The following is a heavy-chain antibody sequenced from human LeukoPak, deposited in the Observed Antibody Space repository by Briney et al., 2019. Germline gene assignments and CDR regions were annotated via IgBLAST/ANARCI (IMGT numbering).Heavy chain of an antibody. CDR3: ARGGGDRIDFWSGYSYYFDY. Sequence: GGSLRLSCAASGFTFSSYAMSWVRQAPGKGLEWVSAISGSGGSTYYADSVKGRFTISRDNSKNTLYLQMNSLRAEDTAVYYCARGGGDRIDFWSGYSYYFDYWGQGTLVTVSS. D-gene: IGHD3-3*01. V-gene: IGHV3-23*01. CDR1: GFTFSSYA. CDR2: ISGSGGST. J-gene: IGHJ4*02.